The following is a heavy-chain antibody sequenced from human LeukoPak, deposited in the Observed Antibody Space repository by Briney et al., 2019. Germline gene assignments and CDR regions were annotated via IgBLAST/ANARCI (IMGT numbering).Heavy chain of an antibody. CDR1: GSSISSAYY. D-gene: IGHD6-19*01. J-gene: IGHJ4*02. Sequence: SETLSLTCTVSGSSISSAYYWGWIRQPPGKGLEWIGYIYYSGSTNYNPSLKSRVTISVDTSKNQFSLKLSSVTAADTAVYYCARAPGEYSSGRFDYWGQGTLVTVSS. CDR2: IYYSGST. CDR3: ARAPGEYSSGRFDY. V-gene: IGHV4-61*01.